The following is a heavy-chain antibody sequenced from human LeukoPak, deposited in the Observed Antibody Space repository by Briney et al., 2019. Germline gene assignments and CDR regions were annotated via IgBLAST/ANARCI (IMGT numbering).Heavy chain of an antibody. V-gene: IGHV3-21*01. D-gene: IGHD5-12*01. CDR3: AETRPRYDAFDI. J-gene: IGHJ3*02. Sequence: GGSLRLSCAASGFTFSSYSMNWVRQAPGKGLEWVSSISSSSSYIYYADSVKGRFTISRDNAKNSLYLQMNSLRAEDTAVYYCAETRPRYDAFDIWGQGTMVTVSS. CDR2: ISSSSSYI. CDR1: GFTFSSYS.